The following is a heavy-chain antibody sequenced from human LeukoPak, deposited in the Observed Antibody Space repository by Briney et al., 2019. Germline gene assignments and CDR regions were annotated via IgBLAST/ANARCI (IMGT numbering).Heavy chain of an antibody. CDR1: GGSISSSNW. J-gene: IGHJ3*02. V-gene: IGHV3-7*01. CDR2: IKQDGSEK. CDR3: VRDHYIVVGPAAGVFDI. Sequence: QTSETLSLTCAVSGGSISSSNWWSWVRQPPGKGLEWVANIKQDGSEKFYVDSVKGRFTISRDHAKNSLYLQMDSLRAEDTAVYYCVRDHYIVVGPAAGVFDIWGQGTMVTVSS. D-gene: IGHD2-2*01.